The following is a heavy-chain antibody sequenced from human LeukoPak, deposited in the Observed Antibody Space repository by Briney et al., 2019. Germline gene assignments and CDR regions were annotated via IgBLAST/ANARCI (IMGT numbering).Heavy chain of an antibody. CDR3: ARRGEAMDPFDY. Sequence: GESLKISRKDSGYSFTSYWIGWVRQMPGKGLEWMGLIYPGDTDTRYSPSLQGQVTISADKSINTAYLQWSSLKASDTAIYYCARRGEAMDPFDYWGQGTLVTVSS. CDR1: GYSFTSYW. J-gene: IGHJ4*02. V-gene: IGHV5-51*01. CDR2: IYPGDTDT. D-gene: IGHD5-18*01.